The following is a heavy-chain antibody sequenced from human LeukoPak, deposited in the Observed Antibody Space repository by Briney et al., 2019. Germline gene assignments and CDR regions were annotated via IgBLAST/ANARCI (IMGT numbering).Heavy chain of an antibody. D-gene: IGHD3-3*01. Sequence: PSETLSLTCTVSGGSISSSSYYWGWIRQPPGKGLEWIGSIYYSGSTYYNPSLKSRLTITLDTSKNQFSLKLSSVTAADTAVYYCARDRRFLGVVITNWFDPWGQGTLVTVSS. CDR2: IYYSGST. J-gene: IGHJ5*02. CDR3: ARDRRFLGVVITNWFDP. V-gene: IGHV4-39*07. CDR1: GGSISSSSYY.